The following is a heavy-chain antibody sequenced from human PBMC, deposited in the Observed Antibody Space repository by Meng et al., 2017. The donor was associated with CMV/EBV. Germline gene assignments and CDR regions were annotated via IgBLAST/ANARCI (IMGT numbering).Heavy chain of an antibody. J-gene: IGHJ5*02. CDR1: GFTFDDYA. D-gene: IGHD6-6*01. CDR3: AKAAARSWFDP. Sequence: SLKISCAASGFTFDDYAMHWVRQAPGKGLEWVSGISWNSGSIGYADSVKGRFTISRDNAKNPLYLQMNSLRAEDTALYYCAKAAARSWFDPWGQGTLVTVSS. CDR2: ISWNSGSI. V-gene: IGHV3-9*01.